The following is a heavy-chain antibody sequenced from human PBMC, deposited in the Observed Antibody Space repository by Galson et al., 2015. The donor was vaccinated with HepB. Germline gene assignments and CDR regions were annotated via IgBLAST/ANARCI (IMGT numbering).Heavy chain of an antibody. D-gene: IGHD6-13*01. CDR1: GYTFTSYG. CDR3: ARVSRAYSSSWYYPYYYYMDV. V-gene: IGHV1-18*01. Sequence: SVKVSCKASGYTFTSYGISWVRQAPGQGLEWMGWISAYNGNTNYAQKLQGRVTMTTDTSTSTAYMELRSLRSDDTAVYYCARVSRAYSSSWYYPYYYYMDVWAKGPRSPSP. J-gene: IGHJ6*03. CDR2: ISAYNGNT.